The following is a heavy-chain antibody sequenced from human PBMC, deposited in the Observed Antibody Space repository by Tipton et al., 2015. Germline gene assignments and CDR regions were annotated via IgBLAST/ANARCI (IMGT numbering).Heavy chain of an antibody. D-gene: IGHD1-1*01. CDR2: IYYSGST. V-gene: IGHV4-61*01. CDR1: AYSISSDYY. J-gene: IGHJ3*02. Sequence: TLSLTCAVSAYSISSDYYWGWIRQPPGKGLEWIGYIYYSGSTKYSPSLKSRVTILVDTSKNEFSLKLTSVTAADAAIYYCARDDHQLDAFDIWGQGTMVTVSS. CDR3: ARDDHQLDAFDI.